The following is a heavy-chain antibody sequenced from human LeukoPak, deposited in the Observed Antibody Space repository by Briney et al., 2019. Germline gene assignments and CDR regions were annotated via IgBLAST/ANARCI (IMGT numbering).Heavy chain of an antibody. CDR3: ARGRADRSTNDYYYDFWSGSFWQKNYYFDY. V-gene: IGHV1-18*01. J-gene: IGHJ4*02. CDR2: ISAYNGNT. Sequence: ASVKVSCKASGYTFTSYGISWVRQAPGQGLEWMGWISAYNGNTNYAQKLQGRVTMTTDTSTSTAYMELRSLRSDDTAVYYCARGRADRSTNDYYYDFWSGSFWQKNYYFDYWGQGTLVTVSS. D-gene: IGHD3-3*01. CDR1: GYTFTSYG.